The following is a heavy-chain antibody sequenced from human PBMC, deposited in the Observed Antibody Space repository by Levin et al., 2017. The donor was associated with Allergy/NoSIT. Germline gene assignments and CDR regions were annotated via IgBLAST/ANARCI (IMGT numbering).Heavy chain of an antibody. J-gene: IGHJ6*02. D-gene: IGHD4-11*01. CDR1: GYSFTSYW. CDR3: ASLHDYSNSNYYGMDV. CDR2: IYPGDSDT. Sequence: GESLKISCKGSGYSFTSYWIGWVRQMPGKGLEWMGIIYPGDSDTRYSPSFQGQVTISADKSISTAYLQWSSLKASDTAMYYCASLHDYSNSNYYGMDVWGQGTTVTVSS. V-gene: IGHV5-51*01.